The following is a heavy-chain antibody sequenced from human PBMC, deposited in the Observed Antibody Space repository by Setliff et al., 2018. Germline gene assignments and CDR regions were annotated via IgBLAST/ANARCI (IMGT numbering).Heavy chain of an antibody. CDR3: ARDTYIGDFWSGYYIQGQFDP. Sequence: ASVKVSCKASGYTFTSYAMHWVRQAPGQRLEWMGWINAGNGNTKYSQKFQGRVTITRDTSANTAYMELSSLRSEDTAVYYCARDTYIGDFWSGYYIQGQFDPWGQGTLVTAS. CDR2: INAGNGNT. D-gene: IGHD3-3*01. J-gene: IGHJ5*02. V-gene: IGHV1-3*01. CDR1: GYTFTSYA.